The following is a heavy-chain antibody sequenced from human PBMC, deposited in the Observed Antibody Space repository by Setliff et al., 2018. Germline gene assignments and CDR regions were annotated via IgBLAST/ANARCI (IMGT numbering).Heavy chain of an antibody. CDR3: ARDGGGDSDACDI. D-gene: IGHD3-16*01. CDR2: INPSSGAT. V-gene: IGHV1-2*06. J-gene: IGHJ3*02. Sequence: GASVKVSCKASGYTFTGYYMYWVRQAPGQGLEWMGRINPSSGATIYAQKFQGRVTMTSDTSISTAYMELGRLRSDDTAVYFCARDGGGDSDACDIWGQGTMVTVS. CDR1: GYTFTGYY.